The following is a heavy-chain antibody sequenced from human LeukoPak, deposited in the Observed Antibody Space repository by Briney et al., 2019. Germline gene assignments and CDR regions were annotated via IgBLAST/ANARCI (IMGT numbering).Heavy chain of an antibody. J-gene: IGHJ3*02. CDR2: IYYSGST. D-gene: IGHD3-22*01. V-gene: IGHV4-30-4*01. CDR3: ARANMITSPFDI. CDR1: GGSISSGDYY. Sequence: LQTLSLTCTVSGGSISSGDYYWSWIRQPPGKGLEWIGFIYYSGSTQYNPSLKSRTTISADTSNNQFSLKLSSVTAADTAVYLCARANMITSPFDIWGQGTKVTVSS.